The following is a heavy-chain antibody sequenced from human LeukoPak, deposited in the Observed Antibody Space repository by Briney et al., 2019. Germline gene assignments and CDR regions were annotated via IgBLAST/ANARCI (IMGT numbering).Heavy chain of an antibody. Sequence: PGGSLRLSCAASGFTFSSYSMNWVRQAPGKGLEWIGEINHSGSTNYNPSLKSRVTISVDTSKNQFSLKLSSVTAADTAVYYCARGGRRWFDPWGQGTLVTVSS. CDR1: GFTFSSYS. V-gene: IGHV4-34*01. J-gene: IGHJ5*02. CDR2: INHSGST. CDR3: ARGGRRWFDP.